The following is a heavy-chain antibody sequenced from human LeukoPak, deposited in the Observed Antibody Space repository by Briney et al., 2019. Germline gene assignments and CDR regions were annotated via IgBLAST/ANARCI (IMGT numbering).Heavy chain of an antibody. CDR1: GFTFSSYA. CDR2: ISGSGGTT. V-gene: IGHV3-23*01. J-gene: IGHJ5*02. Sequence: GGSLRLSCAASGFTFSSYAMSWVRQAPGKGLEWVSVISGSGGTTSYADSVKGRFTISRDNSKNTLYLQMNSLRAEDTAVYYRAKQASRFLEWLSNWFDPWGQGALVTVSS. D-gene: IGHD3-3*01. CDR3: AKQASRFLEWLSNWFDP.